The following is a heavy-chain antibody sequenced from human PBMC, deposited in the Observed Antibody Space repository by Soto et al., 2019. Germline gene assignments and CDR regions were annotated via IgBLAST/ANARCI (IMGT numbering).Heavy chain of an antibody. D-gene: IGHD2-21*01. V-gene: IGHV4-4*02. J-gene: IGHJ4*02. CDR3: AKGLIALGGTLSH. CDR1: GGSISSSNW. CDR2: IDRSGST. Sequence: SETLSLTCAVSGGSISSSNWWSCVRQPPGKRLERNGEIDRSGSTDYNPSLNTLVPISLDTTKNTVSLNPLSVTASDSAVYYCAKGLIALGGTLSHWGRGTLVTVSS.